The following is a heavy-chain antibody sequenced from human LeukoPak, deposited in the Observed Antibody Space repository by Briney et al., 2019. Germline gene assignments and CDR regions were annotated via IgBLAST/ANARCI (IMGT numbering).Heavy chain of an antibody. Sequence: ASLNVSCKASGYPFTRFAINWVRQAPGQGLEWMGWISAYNGNTNYAQELQGRVTMTTDTSTSTAYMELRSLRSDDTAVYYCARDIEAGYSSTNFDYWGQGTLVTVSS. CDR2: ISAYNGNT. V-gene: IGHV1-18*01. CDR3: ARDIEAGYSSTNFDY. J-gene: IGHJ4*02. D-gene: IGHD6-19*01. CDR1: GYPFTRFA.